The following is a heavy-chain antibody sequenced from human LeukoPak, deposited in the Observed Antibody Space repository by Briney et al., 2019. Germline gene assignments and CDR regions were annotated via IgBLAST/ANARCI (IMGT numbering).Heavy chain of an antibody. D-gene: IGHD2-2*01. J-gene: IGHJ3*02. Sequence: GGSLRLSCAASGFTFSSYGMHWVRQAPGKGLEWVAFIRYDGSNKYYADSVKGRFTISRDNAKNSLYLQMNSLRAEDTAVYYCARAHCSSTSCYSSYADAFDIWGQGTMVTVSS. CDR2: IRYDGSNK. V-gene: IGHV3-30*02. CDR1: GFTFSSYG. CDR3: ARAHCSSTSCYSSYADAFDI.